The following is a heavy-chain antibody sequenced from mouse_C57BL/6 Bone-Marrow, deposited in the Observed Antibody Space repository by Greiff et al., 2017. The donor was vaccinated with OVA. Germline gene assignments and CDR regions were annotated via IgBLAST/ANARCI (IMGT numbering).Heavy chain of an antibody. V-gene: IGHV1-64*01. CDR2: IHPNSGST. Sequence: QVQLQQPGAELVKPGASVKLSCKASGYTFTSYWMHWVKQRPGQGLEWIGMIHPNSGSTNYNEKFKSKATLTADKSSSTAYMQLSSLTSEDSAVYYCARMSHPTPPSAGYYSCYAMDYWGQGTSVTVSS. J-gene: IGHJ4*01. D-gene: IGHD2-3*01. CDR3: ARMSHPTPPSAGYYSCYAMDY. CDR1: GYTFTSYW.